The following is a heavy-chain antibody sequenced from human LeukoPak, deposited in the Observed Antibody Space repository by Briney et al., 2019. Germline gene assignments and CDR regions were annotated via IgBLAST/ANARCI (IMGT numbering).Heavy chain of an antibody. D-gene: IGHD1-26*01. CDR3: TRGSLSGSSRDY. J-gene: IGHJ4*02. CDR2: MNPNTGDT. CDR1: GYTVNGYD. V-gene: IGHV1-8*01. Sequence: ASVKVSCKASGYTVNGYDINWVRQATGQGLEWMGWMNPNTGDTGYAQKFQGRVTMTRNTSIDTAYMELSGLKSEDTAVYYCTRGSLSGSSRDYWGQGTLVTVSS.